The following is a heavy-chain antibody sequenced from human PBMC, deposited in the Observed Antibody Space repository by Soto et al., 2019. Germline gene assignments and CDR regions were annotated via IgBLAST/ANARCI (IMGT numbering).Heavy chain of an antibody. D-gene: IGHD3-16*01. CDR3: AKDWGVIKPTLD. CDR2: ISGSGDST. CDR1: GFTFSNYA. J-gene: IGHJ1*01. V-gene: IGHV3-23*01. Sequence: EVQLLDSGGGLVQPGGSLRLSCAASGFTFSNYAMSWVRQAPGKGLEWVSAISGSGDSTYYADSVKGRFTISRDHSKNTLYLQMNSLRAEDTAVYYCAKDWGVIKPTLDWGQGTLVTVSS.